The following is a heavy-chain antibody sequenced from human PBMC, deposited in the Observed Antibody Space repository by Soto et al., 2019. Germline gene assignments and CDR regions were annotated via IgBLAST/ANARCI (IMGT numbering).Heavy chain of an antibody. V-gene: IGHV3-11*06. CDR3: ARVSRDYHLYYFDY. CDR1: GFTFSDHF. J-gene: IGHJ4*02. Sequence: GGSLRLSCIVSGFTFSDHFIAWVRRAPGKGLEWVSDISTTRNYTKYADSVKGRFSMSRDNARNSVYLQMNRLRADDTAVYYCARVSRDYHLYYFDYWGQGALVTVSS. CDR2: ISTTRNYT. D-gene: IGHD2-21*01.